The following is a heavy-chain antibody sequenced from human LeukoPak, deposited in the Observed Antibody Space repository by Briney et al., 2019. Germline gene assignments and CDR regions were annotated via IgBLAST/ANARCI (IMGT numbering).Heavy chain of an antibody. J-gene: IGHJ4*02. D-gene: IGHD2-15*01. Sequence: GESLKNSCKGSGYSFTSYWIGWVRQMPGKGLEWMGIIYPGDSDTRYSPSFQGQFTISADKSISTAYLQWSSLKASDTAMYYCARHNYCSGGSCYKDYWGQGTLVTVSS. CDR3: ARHNYCSGGSCYKDY. V-gene: IGHV5-51*01. CDR1: GYSFTSYW. CDR2: IYPGDSDT.